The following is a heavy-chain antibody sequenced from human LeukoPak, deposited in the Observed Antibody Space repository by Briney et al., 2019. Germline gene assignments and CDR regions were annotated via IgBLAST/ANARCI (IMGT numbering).Heavy chain of an antibody. CDR3: AIPGEVVLAGHLQH. Sequence: QLAGEGMEWRGIVYPADSDTRYSPSFQGQVIISVDKSIKTAYLQWSSLKASYTALYYCAIPGEVVLAGHLQHWSQGTLVTVSS. CDR2: VYPADSDT. D-gene: IGHD3-22*01. V-gene: IGHV5-51*01. J-gene: IGHJ1*01.